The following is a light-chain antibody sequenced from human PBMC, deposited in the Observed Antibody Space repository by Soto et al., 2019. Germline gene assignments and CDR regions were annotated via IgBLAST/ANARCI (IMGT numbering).Light chain of an antibody. J-gene: IGKJ2*01. CDR2: GAS. V-gene: IGKV3-15*01. Sequence: EIILTQSPASLSVSPGERATLSCRASQSVNNNLAWYQQKPGQAPRLLIYGASTRATGIPGRFRGSGSGTEFSLTITSLRSEDVGVYYCQQYNNLPPDTFGQGTKVEIK. CDR3: QQYNNLPPDT. CDR1: QSVNNN.